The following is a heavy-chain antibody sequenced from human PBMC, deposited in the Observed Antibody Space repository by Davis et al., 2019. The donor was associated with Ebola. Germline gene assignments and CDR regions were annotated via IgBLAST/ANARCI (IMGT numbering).Heavy chain of an antibody. J-gene: IGHJ3*02. CDR3: ARLLRWFGELLQDDAFDI. CDR1: GGFVSSGGYS. CDR2: YYYTGST. D-gene: IGHD3-10*01. V-gene: IGHV4-30-4*07. Sequence: MPSETLSLTCAVSGGFVSSGGYSWSWIRQPPGKGLEWIGYYYYTGSTYYNPSLKSRVTISVDTSKNQFSLKLSSVTAADTAVYYCARLLRWFGELLQDDAFDIWGQGTMVTVSS.